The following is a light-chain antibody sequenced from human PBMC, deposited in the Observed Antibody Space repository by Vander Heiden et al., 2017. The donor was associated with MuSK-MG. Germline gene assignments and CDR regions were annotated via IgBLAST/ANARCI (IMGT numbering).Light chain of an antibody. Sequence: DIQMTQSPSTLSASVGDRVTITCRASQSIISRLAWYQQKPGKAPKLLIYGASSLESGVPSRFSGSGYGTEFTLTISSLQPDDFATYYCQQYNSYSWTFGQGTKVEIK. V-gene: IGKV1-5*01. J-gene: IGKJ1*01. CDR1: QSIISR. CDR2: GAS. CDR3: QQYNSYSWT.